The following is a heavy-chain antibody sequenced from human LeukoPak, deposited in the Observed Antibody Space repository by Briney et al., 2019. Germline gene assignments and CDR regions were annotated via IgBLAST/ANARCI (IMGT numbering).Heavy chain of an antibody. CDR3: ARDLGTSGWYTFDF. J-gene: IGHJ4*02. CDR2: TYYRSKWYN. CDR1: GDSVSSNNGA. Sequence: SQTLSVTCAISGDSVSSNNGAWNWIRQSPSRGLEWLGRTYYRSKWYNDYAEFIQGRITINPDTSKNQFSLQLNSVTPEDTAAYYCARDLGTSGWYTFDFWGQETLVTVSS. D-gene: IGHD6-19*01. V-gene: IGHV6-1*01.